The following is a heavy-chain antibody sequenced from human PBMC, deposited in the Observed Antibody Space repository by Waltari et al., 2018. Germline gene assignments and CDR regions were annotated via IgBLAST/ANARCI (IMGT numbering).Heavy chain of an antibody. CDR1: GFTVSSNY. V-gene: IGHV3-53*01. CDR3: ARGLAAAGTEYYFDY. Sequence: EVQLVESGGGLIQPGGSLRLSCAASGFTVSSNYMSWVRQAPGKGLEWVSVIYSGGSTYYADSVKGRFTISRDNSKNTLYLQMNSLRAEDTAVYYCARGLAAAGTEYYFDYWGQGTLVTVSS. CDR2: IYSGGST. D-gene: IGHD6-13*01. J-gene: IGHJ4*02.